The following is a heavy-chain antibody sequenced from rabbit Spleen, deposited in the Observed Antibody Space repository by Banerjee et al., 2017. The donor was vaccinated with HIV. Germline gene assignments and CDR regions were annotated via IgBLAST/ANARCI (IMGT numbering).Heavy chain of an antibody. Sequence: QSLEESGGDLVKPGASLALTCTASGFSFTNHYYMCWVRQAPGKGLEWIACIYPGGFDSTVYASWAKGRFTISRTSSATVTLQMTSLTASDTATYFCARDLAGVIGWNFGWWGPGTLVTVS. CDR3: ARDLAGVIGWNFGW. V-gene: IGHV1S40*01. D-gene: IGHD4-1*01. CDR2: IYPGGFDST. J-gene: IGHJ6*01. CDR1: GFSFTNHYY.